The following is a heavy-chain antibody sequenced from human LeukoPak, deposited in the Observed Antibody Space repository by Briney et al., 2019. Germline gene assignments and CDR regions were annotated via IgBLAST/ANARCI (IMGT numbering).Heavy chain of an antibody. CDR3: EREGTGRYYGSGSYYTVY. Sequence: ASVKVSCKASGGTFSSYAISWVRQAPGQGLEWMGGIIPIFGAANYAQKFQGRVTITTDESTSTAYMELSSLRSEDTAVYYCEREGTGRYYGSGSYYTVYWGQGTLVTVSS. V-gene: IGHV1-69*05. CDR2: IIPIFGAA. D-gene: IGHD3-10*01. CDR1: GGTFSSYA. J-gene: IGHJ4*02.